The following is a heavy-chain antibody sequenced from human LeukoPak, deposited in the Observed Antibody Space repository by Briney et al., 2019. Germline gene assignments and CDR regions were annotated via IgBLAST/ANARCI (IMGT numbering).Heavy chain of an antibody. CDR2: LYSGGST. J-gene: IGHJ2*01. Sequence: GGSLRLSCAASGFTVTGNHMSWIRQAPGKGLEWVSVLYSGGSTYYGDSVKGRFTVSRHNSKNTLYLQMDSLTVEDTAVYYCARALTSYWYFDLWGRGTLVTVSS. CDR3: ARALTSYWYFDL. CDR1: GFTVTGNH. V-gene: IGHV3-53*01.